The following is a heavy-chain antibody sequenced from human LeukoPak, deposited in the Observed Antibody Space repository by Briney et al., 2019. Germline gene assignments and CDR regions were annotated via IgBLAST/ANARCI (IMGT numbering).Heavy chain of an antibody. V-gene: IGHV4-39*01. Sequence: SETLSLTCTVSGGSISSSSYYWGWIRQPPGKGLEWIGSIYYSGSTYYNPSLKSRVTISVDTSKNQFSLKLSSVTAADTAVYYCARHYDSSGYLDYWGQGTLVTVSS. D-gene: IGHD3-22*01. CDR3: ARHYDSSGYLDY. CDR1: GGSISSSSYY. J-gene: IGHJ4*02. CDR2: IYYSGST.